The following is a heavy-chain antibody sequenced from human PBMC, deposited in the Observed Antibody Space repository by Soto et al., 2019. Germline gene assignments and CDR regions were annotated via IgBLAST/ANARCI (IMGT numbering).Heavy chain of an antibody. J-gene: IGHJ4*02. CDR2: ISSNGGTT. Sequence: EVQLAESGGGMVQPGGSLRLSCVASGFTFSSYDMHWVRQATGKGLEYVSSISSNGGTTYYGNSVKGRFTISRDNSKNTLYPQMGSLRAEDMAVYYCVRRVSGNYDYWGQGTLVTVSS. D-gene: IGHD1-7*01. CDR1: GFTFSSYD. CDR3: VRRVSGNYDY. V-gene: IGHV3-64*01.